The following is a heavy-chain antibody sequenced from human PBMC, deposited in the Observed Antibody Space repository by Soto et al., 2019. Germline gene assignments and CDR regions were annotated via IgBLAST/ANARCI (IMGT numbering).Heavy chain of an antibody. J-gene: IGHJ6*02. CDR1: GFDFTNDG. D-gene: IGHD3-10*01. CDR3: AKGQGGSPPGGMDV. V-gene: IGHV3-30*18. Sequence: QVVLVESGGGVVQPGRALRLSCAASGFDFTNDGMLWFRQAPGKGLEWVALISFDGTTIHYGDSVKGRFTISRDNSKNTLVLQMNSLRPEDTGVYYCAKGQGGSPPGGMDVWGQGTTVTVSS. CDR2: ISFDGTTI.